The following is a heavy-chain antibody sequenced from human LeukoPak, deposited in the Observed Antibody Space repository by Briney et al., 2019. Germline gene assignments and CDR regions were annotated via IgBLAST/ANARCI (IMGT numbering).Heavy chain of an antibody. D-gene: IGHD3-3*01. CDR3: ARDDFWSGTTD. J-gene: IGHJ4*02. CDR1: GYTFTSYD. Sequence: VASVKVSCKATGYTFTSYDINWVRQATGQGLEWMGWMNPNSGNTGCAQKFQGRVTITRNTSISTAYMELSSLRSEDTAVYYCARDDFWSGTTDWGQGTLVTVSS. CDR2: MNPNSGNT. V-gene: IGHV1-8*03.